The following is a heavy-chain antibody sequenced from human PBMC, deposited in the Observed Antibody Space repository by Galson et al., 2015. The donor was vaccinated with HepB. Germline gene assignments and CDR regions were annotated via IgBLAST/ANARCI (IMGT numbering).Heavy chain of an antibody. V-gene: IGHV2-70*11. CDR3: ARMCGYSGRVGDI. D-gene: IGHD5-18*01. J-gene: IGHJ3*02. Sequence: PALVKPTQTLTLTCTFSGFSLSTSGMCVSWIRQPPGKALEWLARIDWDDDKYYSTSLKTRLTISKDTSKNQVVLTMTNMDPVDTATYYCARMCGYSGRVGDIWGQGTMVTVSS. CDR2: IDWDDDK. CDR1: GFSLSTSGMC.